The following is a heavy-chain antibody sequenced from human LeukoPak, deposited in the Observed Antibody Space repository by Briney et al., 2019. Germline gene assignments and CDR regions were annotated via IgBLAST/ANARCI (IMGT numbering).Heavy chain of an antibody. V-gene: IGHV3-48*03. CDR1: GFTFSSYE. CDR2: ISSSGSTT. Sequence: GGSLRLSCAASGFTFSSYEMNWVRQAPGKGLEWVSYISSSGSTTYYADSVKGRFTISRDNAKNSLYLQMNSLRAEDTAVYYCADSSGWYEDAFDIWGQGTMVTVSS. J-gene: IGHJ3*02. CDR3: ADSSGWYEDAFDI. D-gene: IGHD6-19*01.